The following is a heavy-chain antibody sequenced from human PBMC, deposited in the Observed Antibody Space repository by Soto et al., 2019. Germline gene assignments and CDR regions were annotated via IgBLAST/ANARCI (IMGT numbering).Heavy chain of an antibody. D-gene: IGHD1-26*01. J-gene: IGHJ4*02. CDR1: GGSISSYY. Sequence: SETLSLTCTVSGGSISSYYWSWIRQPPGKGLEWIGYIYYSGSTNYNPSLKSRVTISVDTSKNQFSLKLSSVTAADTAVYYCARAAEYSGSYGVAYFDYWGQGTLVTVSS. CDR3: ARAAEYSGSYGVAYFDY. CDR2: IYYSGST. V-gene: IGHV4-59*01.